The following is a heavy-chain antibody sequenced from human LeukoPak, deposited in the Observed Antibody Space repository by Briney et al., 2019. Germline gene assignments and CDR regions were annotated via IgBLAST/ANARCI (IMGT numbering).Heavy chain of an antibody. Sequence: GGSLRLSCAASGFTFSSYWMSWVRQAPGKGLEWVANIKQDGSEKYYVDSVKGRFTISRDNSKSTLYLQMNSLRAEDTAVYYCAKDRHAPGRYCSSTTCFPFDLWGQGTLVTVSS. V-gene: IGHV3-7*03. CDR3: AKDRHAPGRYCSSTTCFPFDL. CDR1: GFTFSSYW. D-gene: IGHD2-2*01. J-gene: IGHJ4*02. CDR2: IKQDGSEK.